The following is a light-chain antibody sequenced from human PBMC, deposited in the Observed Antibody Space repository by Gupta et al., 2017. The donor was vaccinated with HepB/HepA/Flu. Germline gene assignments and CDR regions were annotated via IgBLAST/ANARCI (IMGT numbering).Light chain of an antibody. CDR1: SGSVSTSYY. V-gene: IGLV8-61*01. CDR2: STN. Sequence: QTVVTQEPSFSVSPGGTVTLTCGLSSGSVSTSYYPSWYQQTPGQAPRTLIYSTNTPSSGVPDRFSGSILGNKAALTITGAQADDESDYYCVLYMGRGIWVFGTGTKVTVL. J-gene: IGLJ1*01. CDR3: VLYMGRGIWV.